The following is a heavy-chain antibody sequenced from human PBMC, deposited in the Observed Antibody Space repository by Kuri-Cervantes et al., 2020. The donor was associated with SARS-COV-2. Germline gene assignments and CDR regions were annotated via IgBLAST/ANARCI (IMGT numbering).Heavy chain of an antibody. Sequence: SETLSLTCTVSGDSVGSRYWSWIRQPPGKGLEYIAYIYNTGNTNYNPSFKSRVTISVDTSKNQFSLRLNSVTAADTAVYYCARGINDYADYGLDYWGQGTLVTVSS. CDR1: GDSVGSRY. J-gene: IGHJ4*02. D-gene: IGHD4-17*01. CDR3: ARGINDYADYGLDY. CDR2: IYNTGNT. V-gene: IGHV4-59*02.